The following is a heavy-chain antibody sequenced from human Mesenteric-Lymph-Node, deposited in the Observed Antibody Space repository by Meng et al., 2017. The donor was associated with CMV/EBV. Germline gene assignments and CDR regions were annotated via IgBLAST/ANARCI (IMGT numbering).Heavy chain of an antibody. CDR3: VRDLPLRPKTPAEDY. V-gene: IGHV1-69*10. CDR1: GGTFNSHT. J-gene: IGHJ4*02. D-gene: IGHD3-3*01. CDR2: LIPILGVA. Sequence: SVKVSCKASGGTFNSHTFSWVRQAPGQGLEWMGGLIPILGVANYTQKFQGRITLTADKSTTTAYMQLSGLRSDDTAVYYCVRDLPLRPKTPAEDYWGQGTLVTVSS.